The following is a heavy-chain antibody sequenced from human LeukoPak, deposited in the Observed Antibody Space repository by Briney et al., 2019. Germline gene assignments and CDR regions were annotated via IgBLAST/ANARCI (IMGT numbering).Heavy chain of an antibody. V-gene: IGHV3-23*01. CDR3: AKDYDHVWGSLDY. J-gene: IGHJ4*02. CDR2: IRISGGST. D-gene: IGHD3-16*01. Sequence: GGSLRLSCAASGVTFTNYAMSWVRQAPGKGLEWVAAIRISGGSTYYAGSVKGRFTISRDNSKNTLYLQMNSLTAEDTAIHYCAKDYDHVWGSLDYWGQGTLVTVSS. CDR1: GVTFTNYA.